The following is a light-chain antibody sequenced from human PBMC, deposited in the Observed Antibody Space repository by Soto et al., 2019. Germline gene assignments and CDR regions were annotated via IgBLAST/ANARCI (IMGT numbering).Light chain of an antibody. V-gene: IGKV3D-20*01. CDR3: QQYGSSSWT. CDR1: QSLSNNY. J-gene: IGKJ1*01. Sequence: EIVLTQSPATLSLSPGERVTLSCGASQSLSNNYLAWYQQRPGLAPSLLIFDVSNRATGIPDRFSGSGSGTDFTLTISRLEPEDFAVYYCQQYGSSSWTFGQGTKVEIK. CDR2: DVS.